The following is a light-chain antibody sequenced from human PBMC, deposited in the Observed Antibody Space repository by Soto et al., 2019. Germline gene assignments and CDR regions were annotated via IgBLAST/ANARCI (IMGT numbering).Light chain of an antibody. CDR1: QSVGSN. CDR3: QQYAKWPLT. J-gene: IGKJ4*01. V-gene: IGKV3-15*01. CDR2: RAS. Sequence: EVVMTQSPATLSVSPEERTSLSCRASQSVGSNLGCYQQKSGQAPRLLIYRASTRATGIPARFSGSGSGTEFTLTISSLQSEDIAVYYCQQYAKWPLTFGAGTKVEIK.